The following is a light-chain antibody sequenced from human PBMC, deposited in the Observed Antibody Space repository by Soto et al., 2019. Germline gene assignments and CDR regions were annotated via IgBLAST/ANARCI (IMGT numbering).Light chain of an antibody. CDR3: MQSTQLHPT. CDR2: EVS. CDR1: QSLLHITGETF. Sequence: DVVMTQTPLSLSVAPGQPASISCKSSQSLLHITGETFLFWYLQKPGQSPQLLIYEVSTRVSGVPDRFSGSGSGTDFTLEISRVETDDVGIYSCMQSTQLHPTFGQGTRLEIK. J-gene: IGKJ5*01. V-gene: IGKV2D-29*02.